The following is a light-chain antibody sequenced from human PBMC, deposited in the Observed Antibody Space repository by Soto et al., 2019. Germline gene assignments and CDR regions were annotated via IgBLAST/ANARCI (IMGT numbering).Light chain of an antibody. J-gene: IGKJ1*01. CDR1: QSVSSSY. CDR2: GAS. Sequence: EIVLTQSPGTLSLSPGERATLSCKASQSVSSSYLAWYQQKPGQAPRLLIYGASSRATGIPDRFSGSGPGTDFTLTISRLEPEDFAVYYCQQYGSSPRTFGQGTKV. V-gene: IGKV3-20*01. CDR3: QQYGSSPRT.